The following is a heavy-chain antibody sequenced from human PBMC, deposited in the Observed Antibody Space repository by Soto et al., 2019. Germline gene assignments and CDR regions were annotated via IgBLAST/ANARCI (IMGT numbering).Heavy chain of an antibody. CDR1: GGSVTNSSYY. CDR2: VYYRGRS. J-gene: IGHJ4*02. D-gene: IGHD4-17*01. V-gene: IGHV4-39*01. Sequence: SETLSLTCTVSGGSVTNSSYYWGWIRQSPGKGQEWIGSVYYRGRSYSKSSVKSRVTISVDTPKNRFSLSLNSVTASDTAVYFCVSQRTTVPTQAYFDYWGPGALVTVSS. CDR3: VSQRTTVPTQAYFDY.